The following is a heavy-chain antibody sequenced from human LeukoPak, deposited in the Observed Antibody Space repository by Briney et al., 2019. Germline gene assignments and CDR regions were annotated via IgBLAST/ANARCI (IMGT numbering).Heavy chain of an antibody. D-gene: IGHD1-26*01. CDR2: ISSSSSYI. J-gene: IGHJ4*02. Sequence: KPGGSLRLSCAASGFTFSSYSMNWVRQAPGKGLEWVSFISSSSSYIYYADSVKGRFTISRDNAKNSLYLQMNSLRAEDTAVYYCARSSQGSLGPDYWGQGTLVTVSS. CDR1: GFTFSSYS. V-gene: IGHV3-21*01. CDR3: ARSSQGSLGPDY.